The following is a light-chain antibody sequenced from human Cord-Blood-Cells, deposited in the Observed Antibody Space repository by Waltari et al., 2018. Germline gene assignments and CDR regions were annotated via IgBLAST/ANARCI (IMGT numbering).Light chain of an antibody. V-gene: IGKV3-15*01. Sequence: EIVMTQSPATLSVSPAESATLSCRASQSVRSNLAWYQQKPGQAPRLLIYGASTRATGIPARFSGSGSGTEFTLTISSLQSEDFAVYYCQQYNNWPLTFGGGTKVEIK. CDR1: QSVRSN. CDR3: QQYNNWPLT. CDR2: GAS. J-gene: IGKJ4*01.